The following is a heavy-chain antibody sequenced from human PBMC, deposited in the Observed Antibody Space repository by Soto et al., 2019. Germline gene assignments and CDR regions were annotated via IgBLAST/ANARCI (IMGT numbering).Heavy chain of an antibody. D-gene: IGHD5-12*01. Sequence: QLVESGGGLVQPGGSLRLSCAASGFSVSNNYMKWVRQAPGKGLEWVSLIYSGGSTYYADSVKGRFTISRDNSKNTLFLQMNSLRVEDSAVYYCARERGYRWGKGTMVTVSS. J-gene: IGHJ3*01. CDR1: GFSVSNNY. CDR2: IYSGGST. CDR3: ARERGYR. V-gene: IGHV3-66*01.